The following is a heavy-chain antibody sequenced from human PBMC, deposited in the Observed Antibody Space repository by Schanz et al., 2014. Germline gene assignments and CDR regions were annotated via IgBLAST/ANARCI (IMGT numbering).Heavy chain of an antibody. V-gene: IGHV1-8*01. D-gene: IGHD6-19*01. CDR1: GYTFTSYD. CDR2: MNSKTGNT. CDR3: ARGLGDERWLDLNEAFDI. J-gene: IGHJ3*02. Sequence: QVQLVQSGAEAKKPGASVKVSCKASGYTFTSYDINWVRQATGQGLEWMGWMNSKTGNTGYAQRFQGRVTMTRNTSITTAYLELSSLRSGDTAVYYCARGLGDERWLDLNEAFDIWGQGTIVTVSS.